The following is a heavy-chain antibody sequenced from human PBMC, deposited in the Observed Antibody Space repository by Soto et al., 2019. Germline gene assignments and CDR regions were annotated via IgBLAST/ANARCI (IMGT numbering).Heavy chain of an antibody. D-gene: IGHD6-13*01. V-gene: IGHV4-39*01. J-gene: IGHJ5*02. CDR3: ARSRPPYSSSPPGWFDP. Sequence: KPSETLSLTCTVSGGSISSSSHYWGWIRQPPGKGLEWIGSSYYSGSTYYNPSLKSRVTISVDTSKNQFSLKLSSVTAADTAVYYCARSRPPYSSSPPGWFDPWGQGTLVTVSS. CDR2: SYYSGST. CDR1: GGSISSSSHY.